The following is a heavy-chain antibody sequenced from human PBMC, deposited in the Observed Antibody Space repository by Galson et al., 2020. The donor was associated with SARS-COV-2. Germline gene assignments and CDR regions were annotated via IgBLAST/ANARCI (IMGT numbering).Heavy chain of an antibody. Sequence: ASVKVSCKVSGYTLTELSMHWVRQAPGKGLEWMGGFDPEDGETIYAQKFQGRVTMTEDTSTDTAYMELSSLRSEDTAVYYCATGPQSHGDPGNWFDPWGQGTLVTVSS. CDR2: FDPEDGET. V-gene: IGHV1-24*01. CDR3: ATGPQSHGDPGNWFDP. J-gene: IGHJ5*02. CDR1: GYTLTELS. D-gene: IGHD4-17*01.